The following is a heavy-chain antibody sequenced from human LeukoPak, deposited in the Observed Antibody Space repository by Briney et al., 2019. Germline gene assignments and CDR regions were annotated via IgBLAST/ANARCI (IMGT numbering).Heavy chain of an antibody. V-gene: IGHV3-33*01. D-gene: IGHD6-13*01. CDR2: IWYDGSNK. Sequence: GGSLRLSCAASGFTFSSYGMHWVRQAPDEGLEWVAVIWYDGSNKYYADSVKGRFTISRDNSKNTLYLQMNSLRAEDTAVYYCARPSGYSSSWYLGYWGQGTLVTVSS. CDR1: GFTFSSYG. J-gene: IGHJ4*02. CDR3: ARPSGYSSSWYLGY.